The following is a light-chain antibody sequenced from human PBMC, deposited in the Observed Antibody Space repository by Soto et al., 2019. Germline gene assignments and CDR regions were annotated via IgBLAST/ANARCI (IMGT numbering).Light chain of an antibody. CDR2: LHSDGSH. CDR1: SGHSSYT. CDR3: QTWGTGIRV. J-gene: IGLJ3*02. Sequence: QLVLTQSPSASASLGASVKLTCTLSSGHSSYTIAWHQQQPEKGPRYLMKLHSDGSHSKGDGIPDRFSGSGSGSERFLTISSLQSEDEADYYCQTWGTGIRVFGGGTKLTVL. V-gene: IGLV4-69*01.